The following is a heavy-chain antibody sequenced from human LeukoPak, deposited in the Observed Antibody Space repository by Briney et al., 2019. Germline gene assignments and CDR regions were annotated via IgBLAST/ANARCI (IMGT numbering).Heavy chain of an antibody. V-gene: IGHV3-7*01. D-gene: IGHD6-25*01. CDR1: RFTPSRHW. CDR2: IKEDAREE. Sequence: GRSLRLSCAVSRFTPSRHWMSWVRQTPEKGRGWVANIKEDAREENYVDSVKGRFTISRDNSTNPLYLHMTSLRAEDTAVYYCAIAAGWELGYWGQGTLVTVSS. J-gene: IGHJ4*02. CDR3: AIAAGWELGY.